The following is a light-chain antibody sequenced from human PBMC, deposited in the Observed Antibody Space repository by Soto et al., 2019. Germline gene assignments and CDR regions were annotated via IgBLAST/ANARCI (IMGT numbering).Light chain of an antibody. J-gene: IGKJ4*01. V-gene: IGKV1-9*01. CDR2: AAS. CDR1: QDISSY. CDR3: QQLKSYPLS. Sequence: DIQLTQSPSFLSASVGDRVTITCRTSQDISSYLAWYQQKPGKAPQLLISAASTLQSGVPSRFSGSGSGTEFTLTISSLQPEDFATYYCQQLKSYPLSFGGGTKVDIK.